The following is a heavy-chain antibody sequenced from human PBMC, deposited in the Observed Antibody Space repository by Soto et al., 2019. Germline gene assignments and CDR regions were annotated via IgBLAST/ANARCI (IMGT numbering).Heavy chain of an antibody. CDR3: ARGDYQFDY. CDR1: GGSISSYY. J-gene: IGHJ4*02. CDR2: IYYSGST. Sequence: QVQLQESGPGLVKPSETLSLTCSVSGGSISSYYWSWIRQPPGKGLEWIGYIYYSGSTNYNPSLKSRVTISADTPKNQFSLKLTSVTAADTAVYYCARGDYQFDYWGQGTLVTVSS. V-gene: IGHV4-59*01. D-gene: IGHD5-12*01.